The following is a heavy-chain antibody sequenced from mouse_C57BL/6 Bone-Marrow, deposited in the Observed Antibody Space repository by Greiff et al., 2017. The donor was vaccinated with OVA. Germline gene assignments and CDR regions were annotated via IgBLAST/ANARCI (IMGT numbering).Heavy chain of an antibody. V-gene: IGHV1-7*01. Sequence: VQLQQSGAELAKPGASVKLSCKASGYTFTSYWMHWVKQRPGQGLEWIGYINPSSGYTKYNQKFKDKATLTADKSSSTAYMQLSSLTSEDSAVYFCASVFYFDYWGQGTTLTVSS. CDR2: INPSSGYT. CDR1: GYTFTSYW. CDR3: ASVFYFDY. J-gene: IGHJ2*01.